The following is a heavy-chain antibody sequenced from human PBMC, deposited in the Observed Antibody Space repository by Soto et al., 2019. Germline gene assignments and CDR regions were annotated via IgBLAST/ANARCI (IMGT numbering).Heavy chain of an antibody. CDR3: ARDPTDYDSSGYYPYFDY. J-gene: IGHJ4*02. D-gene: IGHD3-22*01. V-gene: IGHV1-46*01. CDR2: INPSGGST. Sequence: ASVKVSCKASGYTFTSYYMHWVRQAPGQGLEWMGIINPSGGSTSYAQKFQGRVTMTRDTSTSTVYMELSSLRSEDTAVYYCARDPTDYDSSGYYPYFDYWGQGTLVTVSS. CDR1: GYTFTSYY.